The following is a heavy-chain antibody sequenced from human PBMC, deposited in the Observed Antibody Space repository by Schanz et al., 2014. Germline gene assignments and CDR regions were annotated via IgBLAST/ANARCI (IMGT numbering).Heavy chain of an antibody. J-gene: IGHJ4*02. Sequence: EVQLVESGGGLVQPGGSLRLSCAASGFTFSSYAMSWVRQAPGKGLEWLSVISASGGDTYYADSVKGRFTISRDNFKGALYLQMSSLRAEDTAVYYCAKSLESCPGGRCSRGYFDYWGQGTLVTVSS. CDR3: AKSLESCPGGRCSRGYFDY. CDR1: GFTFSSYA. V-gene: IGHV3-23*04. CDR2: ISASGGDT. D-gene: IGHD2-8*02.